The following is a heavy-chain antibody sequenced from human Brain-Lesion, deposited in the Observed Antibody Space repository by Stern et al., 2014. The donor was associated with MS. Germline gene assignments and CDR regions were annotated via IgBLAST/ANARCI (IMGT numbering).Heavy chain of an antibody. Sequence: VQLVQSGAEVKKPGESLKISCKGSGYRFTSNWIGWVRQMPGKGLAWMGIIWPGDSDTRYSPSFQGQVPISADKSISTAYLQWSSLQASDTAMYYCARRGDSSSSGFDYWGQGTLVIVSS. J-gene: IGHJ4*02. CDR2: IWPGDSDT. CDR3: ARRGDSSSSGFDY. CDR1: GYRFTSNW. V-gene: IGHV5-51*01. D-gene: IGHD6-6*01.